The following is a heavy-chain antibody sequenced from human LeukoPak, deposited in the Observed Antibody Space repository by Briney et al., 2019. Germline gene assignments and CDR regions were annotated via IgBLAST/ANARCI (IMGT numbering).Heavy chain of an antibody. CDR3: ARDRGGYYDFWSGRPDYYYGMDV. Sequence: GGSLRLSCAASGFTFSSYAMPWVRQAPGKGLEYVSAISSNGGSTYYANSVKGRFTISRDSSKNTLYLQMGSLRAEDTAVYYCARDRGGYYDFWSGRPDYYYGMDVWGQGTTVTVSS. CDR2: ISSNGGST. J-gene: IGHJ6*02. D-gene: IGHD3-3*01. V-gene: IGHV3-64*01. CDR1: GFTFSSYA.